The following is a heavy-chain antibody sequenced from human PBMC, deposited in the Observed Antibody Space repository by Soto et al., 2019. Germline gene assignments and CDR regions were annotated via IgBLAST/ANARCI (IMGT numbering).Heavy chain of an antibody. V-gene: IGHV3-33*01. CDR1: GSTFSSYG. CDR2: IWYDGSNK. D-gene: IGHD3-22*01. J-gene: IGHJ4*02. CDR3: ASGYYDSSGSGL. Sequence: GGSLRLPCAASGSTFSSYGMHWVRQAPGKGLEWVAVIWYDGSNKYYADSVKGRFTISRDNSKNTLYLQMNSLRAEDTAVYYCASGYYDSSGSGLWGQGTLVTVSS.